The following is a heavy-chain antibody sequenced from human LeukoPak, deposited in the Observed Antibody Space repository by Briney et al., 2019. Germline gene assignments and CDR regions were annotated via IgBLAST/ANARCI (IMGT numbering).Heavy chain of an antibody. D-gene: IGHD3-9*01. CDR3: ARLLPGGYDILTGYYFDY. J-gene: IGHJ4*02. Sequence: PSETLSLTCTVSGGSISSSGYYWGWIRQPPGKGLEWIGSIYHSGSTYYNPSLKSRVTISVDTSKNQFSLKLSSVTAADTAVYYCARLLPGGYDILTGYYFDYWGQGTLVTVSS. CDR2: IYHSGST. CDR1: GGSISSSGYY. V-gene: IGHV4-39*07.